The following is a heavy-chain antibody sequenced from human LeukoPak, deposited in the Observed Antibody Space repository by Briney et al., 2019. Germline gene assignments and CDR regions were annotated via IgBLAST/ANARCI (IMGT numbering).Heavy chain of an antibody. Sequence: ASVKVSCKASGYTLNTYGVSWVRQAPGQGLEWMGWISGYNGKTDFAQKFQGRLTMTTDASTNTAYMELRRLTSDDTAFYYCARDRDSIAVAGSPRYFDCWGQGTLVTVSS. CDR1: GYTLNTYG. D-gene: IGHD6-19*01. CDR3: ARDRDSIAVAGSPRYFDC. CDR2: ISGYNGKT. V-gene: IGHV1-18*01. J-gene: IGHJ4*02.